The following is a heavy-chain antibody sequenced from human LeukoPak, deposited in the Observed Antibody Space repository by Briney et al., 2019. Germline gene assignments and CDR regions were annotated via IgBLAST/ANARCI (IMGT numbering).Heavy chain of an antibody. CDR2: MNPNNGNT. V-gene: IGHV1-8*01. CDR1: GYTFTSYD. D-gene: IGHD6-13*01. CDR3: ARAVDSSSWYTSFDP. Sequence: ASVNVSCKASGYTFTSYDIHWVRQAAGQGLEGMGWMNPNNGNTGYAQNFQGRVTMTRNTSISTAYMELSSLRSEDTAVYYCARAVDSSSWYTSFDPWGQGTLVTVSS. J-gene: IGHJ5*02.